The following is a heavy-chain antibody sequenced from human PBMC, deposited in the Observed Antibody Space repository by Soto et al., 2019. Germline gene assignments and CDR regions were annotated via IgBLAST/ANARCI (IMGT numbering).Heavy chain of an antibody. CDR1: GFRFSNYA. J-gene: IGHJ5*01. CDR3: AKDNDAVVSAGHFDS. Sequence: GGSLRLSCTASGFRFSNYAMNWVRQAPGKGLEWVSGISGSGGSTFYADSVKGRFTISRDNFENTVYLQMNSLRGEDTALYYCAKDNDAVVSAGHFDSWGLGTLVTVSS. CDR2: ISGSGGST. V-gene: IGHV3-23*01. D-gene: IGHD2-2*01.